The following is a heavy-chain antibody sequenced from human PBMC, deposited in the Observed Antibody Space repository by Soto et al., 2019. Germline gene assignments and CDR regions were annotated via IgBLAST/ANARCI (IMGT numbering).Heavy chain of an antibody. CDR3: SRVLRVAFTPMFFGY. Sequence: QVQLVQSGAEVKKPGASVKVSCKASVYTFTSYDINWVRQATGQGIEWMGWMNPNSGNTGYAKKFQGRVTMTRNTCISTDYMELSSLRSEDTAVYYCSRVLRVAFTPMFFGYWGQGTMVTVSS. D-gene: IGHD2-15*01. CDR1: VYTFTSYD. J-gene: IGHJ4*02. V-gene: IGHV1-8*01. CDR2: MNPNSGNT.